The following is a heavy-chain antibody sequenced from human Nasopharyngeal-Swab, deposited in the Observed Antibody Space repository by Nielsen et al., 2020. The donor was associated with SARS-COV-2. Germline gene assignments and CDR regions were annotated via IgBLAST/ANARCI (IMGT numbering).Heavy chain of an antibody. CDR2: ISGSGGST. Sequence: LKISCTASGFTFSSYAMSWVRQAPGKGLEWVSEISGSGGSTYYAESVKGRFTISRDNSKNTLYLQMSSLRAEDTAIYYCAKDLGVESPLWFDYWGQGTLLTVSS. J-gene: IGHJ4*02. D-gene: IGHD4-23*01. CDR1: GFTFSSYA. V-gene: IGHV3-23*01. CDR3: AKDLGVESPLWFDY.